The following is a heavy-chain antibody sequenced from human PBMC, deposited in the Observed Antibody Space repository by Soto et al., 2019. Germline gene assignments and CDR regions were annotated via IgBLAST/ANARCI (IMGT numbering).Heavy chain of an antibody. J-gene: IGHJ6*02. CDR2: IYPGDSDT. Sequence: GESLKISCKGSGYSFTSYWIGWVRQMPGKGLEWMGIIYPGDSDTRYSPSFQGQVTISADKSISTAYLQWSSPKASDTAMYYCARDGSSELYGMDVWGQGTTVTVSS. CDR3: ARDGSSELYGMDV. D-gene: IGHD1-26*01. CDR1: GYSFTSYW. V-gene: IGHV5-51*01.